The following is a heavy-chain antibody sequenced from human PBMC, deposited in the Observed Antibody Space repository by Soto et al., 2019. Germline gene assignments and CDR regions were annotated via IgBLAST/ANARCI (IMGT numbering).Heavy chain of an antibody. J-gene: IGHJ5*02. CDR2: ISPGSRYP. CDR1: GFTFGYSY. Sequence: GGSLRLSCAGSGFTFGYSYMSWIRQAPGKGLEWLSYISPGSRYPAYADSVKGRFTISRDNAKRSLYLQMMSLTAEDAAIYYCVRGGGGGLFDPWGQGTMVTVSS. CDR3: VRGGGGGLFDP. V-gene: IGHV3-11*06. D-gene: IGHD2-15*01.